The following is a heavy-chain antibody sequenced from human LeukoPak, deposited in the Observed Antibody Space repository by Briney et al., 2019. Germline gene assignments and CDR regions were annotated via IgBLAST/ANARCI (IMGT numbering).Heavy chain of an antibody. CDR3: ARDPIAAAGGTYYCDY. Sequence: GGSLRLSCATSGFTFRSSAMTWVRPAPGKGLEWVATVSGSGGSTYSADSVKGRFTISRDNSKNTLYLQMNSLRDEDTAVYYCARDPIAAAGGTYYCDYWGQGTLVTVSS. J-gene: IGHJ4*02. V-gene: IGHV3-23*01. D-gene: IGHD6-13*01. CDR1: GFTFRSSA. CDR2: VSGSGGST.